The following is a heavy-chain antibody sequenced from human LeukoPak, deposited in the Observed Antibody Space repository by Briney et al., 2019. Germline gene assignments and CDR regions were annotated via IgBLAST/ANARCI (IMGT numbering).Heavy chain of an antibody. CDR1: SASISSGAYY. J-gene: IGHJ4*02. CDR2: IYHGGSSCT. Sequence: PSQTLSLTCTVSSASISSGAYYWTWLRQPPGKGLEWIGYIYHGGSSCTYYSPSLKSRLTISIDMSKNQFSLRLTSVTAADTAVYYCARDGFPSTSLDYWGQGTLVTVSS. V-gene: IGHV4-30-2*01. CDR3: ARDGFPSTSLDY.